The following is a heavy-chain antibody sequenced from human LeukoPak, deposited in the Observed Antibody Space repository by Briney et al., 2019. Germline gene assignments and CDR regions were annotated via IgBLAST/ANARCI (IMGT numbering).Heavy chain of an antibody. J-gene: IGHJ3*01. CDR3: VDLQPGGAFDV. CDR2: VYHIGTT. D-gene: IGHD4-11*01. CDR1: GSSFSGGYY. V-gene: IGHV4-38-2*01. Sequence: SETLSLTCGVSGSSFSGGYYRGWVRQAPGKGLEWIGKVYHIGTTYINPSLRTRVRLSAATSKQQFFLTLKSVTAADTAVYFCVDLQPGGAFDVWGPGTVVTVSS.